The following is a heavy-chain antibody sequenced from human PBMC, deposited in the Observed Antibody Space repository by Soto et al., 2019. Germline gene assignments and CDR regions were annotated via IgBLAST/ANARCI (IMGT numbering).Heavy chain of an antibody. J-gene: IGHJ4*02. D-gene: IGHD6-19*01. V-gene: IGHV3-64D*06. Sequence: GGSLRLSCSASGFTFSAYAMHWFRQAPGKGLEYVSSISPDGEKTFHADSVKDRVTGSRDNSRNILYLQMNSLRDDDTAAYYCVKGGLALATAGRAQIDFWGQGTLVTVSS. CDR3: VKGGLALATAGRAQIDF. CDR1: GFTFSAYA. CDR2: ISPDGEKT.